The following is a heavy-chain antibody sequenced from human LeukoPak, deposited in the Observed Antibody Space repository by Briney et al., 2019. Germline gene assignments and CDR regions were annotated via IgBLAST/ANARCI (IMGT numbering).Heavy chain of an antibody. Sequence: GGSLRLSCAAPGFTFSYYGMHWVRQAPGKGLAWVAIIWYDGSIQYYADSVKGRFTISRDNSKNTLYLQMNSLRAEDTAVYYCAKAGSDWSHVDYWGQGTLVTVSS. D-gene: IGHD6-19*01. V-gene: IGHV3-33*06. CDR2: IWYDGSIQ. CDR3: AKAGSDWSHVDY. CDR1: GFTFSYYG. J-gene: IGHJ4*02.